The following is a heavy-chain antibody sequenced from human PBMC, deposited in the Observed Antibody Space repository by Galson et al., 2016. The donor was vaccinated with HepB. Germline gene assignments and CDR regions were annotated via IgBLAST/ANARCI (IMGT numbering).Heavy chain of an antibody. V-gene: IGHV7-4-1*02. Sequence: SVKVSCKASGYTFTNYGINWVRQAPGQGLEWMGWINTNTGDPTYAQGFTGRFVFSLDTSVSTAYLQISSLKAEDTAVYFCARDKDDEDFAYWGQGTLVTVSS. D-gene: IGHD1-1*01. J-gene: IGHJ4*02. CDR3: ARDKDDEDFAY. CDR1: GYTFTNYG. CDR2: INTNTGDP.